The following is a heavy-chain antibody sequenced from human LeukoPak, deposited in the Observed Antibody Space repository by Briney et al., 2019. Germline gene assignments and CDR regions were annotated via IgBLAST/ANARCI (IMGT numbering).Heavy chain of an antibody. CDR1: GYTFTSYD. D-gene: IGHD1-26*01. CDR3: ARSGPPPVLDFDY. J-gene: IGHJ4*02. CDR2: MNPNSGNT. V-gene: IGHV1-8*03. Sequence: ASVKVSCKASGYTFTSYDINWVRQATGQGLEWMGWMNPNSGNTGYAQKFQGRVTITRNTSISTAYMELSSLRSENTAVYYCARSGPPPVLDFDYWGQGTLVTVSS.